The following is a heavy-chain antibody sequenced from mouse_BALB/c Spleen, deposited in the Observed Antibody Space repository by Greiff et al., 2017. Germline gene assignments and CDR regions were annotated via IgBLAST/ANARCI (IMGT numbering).Heavy chain of an antibody. CDR2: ISSGGGNT. Sequence: DVKLVESGGGLVKPGGSLKLSCAASGFTFSSYTMSWVRQTPEKRLEWVATISSGGGNTYYPDSVKGRFTISRDNAKNNLYLQMSSLRSEDTALYYCARNRDSSGYVLYAMDYWGQGTSVTVSS. CDR1: GFTFSSYT. V-gene: IGHV5-9*03. D-gene: IGHD3-2*01. CDR3: ARNRDSSGYVLYAMDY. J-gene: IGHJ4*01.